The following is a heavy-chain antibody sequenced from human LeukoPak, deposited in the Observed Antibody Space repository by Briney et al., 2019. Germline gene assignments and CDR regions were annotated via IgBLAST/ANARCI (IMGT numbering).Heavy chain of an antibody. D-gene: IGHD3-10*02. J-gene: IGHJ6*03. Sequence: GASVKVSCKTSGYTFSGYYMNWVRQAPGQGLEWMGWINPNSGGTNYAQKFQGRVTMTRDTSISTAYMELSRLRSDDTAVYYCATNPMFGEFPLYYYYYMDVWGKGTTVTVSS. CDR2: INPNSGGT. V-gene: IGHV1-2*02. CDR1: GYTFSGYY. CDR3: ATNPMFGEFPLYYYYYMDV.